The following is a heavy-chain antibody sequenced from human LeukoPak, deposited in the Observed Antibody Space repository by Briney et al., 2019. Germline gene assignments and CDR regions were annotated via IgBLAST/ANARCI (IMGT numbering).Heavy chain of an antibody. CDR2: MNPKNGDT. J-gene: IGHJ4*02. V-gene: IGHV1-8*01. CDR3: SKTPRGGYIDL. Sequence: ASVKVSCKASGYKFTNYDISWVRQATGQGLEWMGWMNPKNGDTGYAQKLQGRVTMTRSTSINTDYMDLSSLTSYDKAVYFCSKTPRGGYIDLWGQGTPVIVSS. CDR1: GYKFTNYD.